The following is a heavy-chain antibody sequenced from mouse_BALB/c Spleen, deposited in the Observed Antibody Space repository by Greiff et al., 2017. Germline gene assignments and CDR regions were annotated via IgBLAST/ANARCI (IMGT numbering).Heavy chain of an antibody. D-gene: IGHD1-2*01. J-gene: IGHJ1*01. V-gene: IGHV4-1*02. CDR2: INPDSSTI. Sequence: EVKLLESGGGLVQPGGSLKLCCAASGFDFSRYWMSWVRQAPGKGLEWIGEINPDSSTINYTPSLKDKFIISRDNAKNTLYLQMSKVRSEDTALYYCARDLTTATGWYFDVWGAGTTVTVSS. CDR1: GFDFSRYW. CDR3: ARDLTTATGWYFDV.